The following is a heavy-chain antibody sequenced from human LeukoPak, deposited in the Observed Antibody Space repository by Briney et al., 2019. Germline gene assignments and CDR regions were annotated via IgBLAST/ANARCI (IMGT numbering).Heavy chain of an antibody. J-gene: IGHJ4*02. D-gene: IGHD4-17*01. CDR1: GGSFSGYY. V-gene: IGHV4-59*01. Sequence: KPSETLSLTCAVYGGSFSGYYWSWIRQPPGKGLEWIGYIYYSGSTNYNPSLKSRVTISVDTSKKQFSLKLSSVTAADTAVYYCARDGLRYGDYGFDYWGQGTLVTVSS. CDR2: IYYSGST. CDR3: ARDGLRYGDYGFDY.